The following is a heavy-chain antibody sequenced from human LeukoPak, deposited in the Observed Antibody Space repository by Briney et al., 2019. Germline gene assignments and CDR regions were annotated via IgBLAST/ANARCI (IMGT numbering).Heavy chain of an antibody. J-gene: IGHJ6*02. D-gene: IGHD5-18*01. CDR1: GFTFSDYE. Sequence: GGSLRLSCAASGFTFSDYEMNWVRQAPGKGLEWVSYISTSGGTIYYADSVKGRLTTSRDNARNSLYLQMNSLRAEDTAVYYCARDRYSYGQTYYDGMDVWGQGTTVTVSS. V-gene: IGHV3-48*03. CDR2: ISTSGGTI. CDR3: ARDRYSYGQTYYDGMDV.